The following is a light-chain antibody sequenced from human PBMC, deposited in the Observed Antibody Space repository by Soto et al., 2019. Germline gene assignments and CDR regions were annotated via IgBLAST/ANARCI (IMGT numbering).Light chain of an antibody. V-gene: IGKV3D-20*01. J-gene: IGKJ4*01. CDR1: QSVYSDY. CDR2: DAS. Sequence: EIVLTQSPATLSSSPGERATLSCGASQSVYSDYLAWYQQKPGLAPRLLIYDASSRATGIPDRFTGSGSGTDFTLTISRLEPEDFAVYYCQQYGDSPLTFGGGTKVEIK. CDR3: QQYGDSPLT.